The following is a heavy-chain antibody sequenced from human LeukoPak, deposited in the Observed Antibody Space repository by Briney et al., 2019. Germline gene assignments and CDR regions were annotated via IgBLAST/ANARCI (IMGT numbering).Heavy chain of an antibody. J-gene: IGHJ4*02. V-gene: IGHV4-34*01. CDR3: ARAGVEMATIDTAYFDY. Sequence: SETLSLTCAVYGGSFSGYYWSWIRQPPGKGLEWIGEINHSGSTNYNPSLKSRVTISVDTSKNQFSLKLSSVTAADTAVYYCARAGVEMATIDTAYFDYWGQGTLVTVSS. D-gene: IGHD5-24*01. CDR1: GGSFSGYY. CDR2: INHSGST.